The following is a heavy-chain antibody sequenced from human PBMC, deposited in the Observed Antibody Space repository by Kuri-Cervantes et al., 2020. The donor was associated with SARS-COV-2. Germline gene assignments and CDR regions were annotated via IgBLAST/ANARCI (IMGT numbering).Heavy chain of an antibody. V-gene: IGHV3-23*01. CDR1: GFTFSSYA. CDR3: AKGIPGIAAAGDY. Sequence: GESLKISCAASGFTFSSYAMSWVRQAPGKGLEWVSAISGSGGSTYYADSVKGRFTISRDNSKNTLYLQMNSLRAEDTAVYYCAKGIPGIAAAGDYWGQGTLVTVSS. D-gene: IGHD6-13*01. J-gene: IGHJ4*02. CDR2: ISGSGGST.